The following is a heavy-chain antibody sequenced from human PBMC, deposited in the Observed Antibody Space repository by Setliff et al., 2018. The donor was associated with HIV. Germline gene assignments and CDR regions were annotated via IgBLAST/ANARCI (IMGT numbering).Heavy chain of an antibody. CDR1: GDSISSGSNY. CDR3: ARASSDIPGVDSNYFDD. V-gene: IGHV4-61*02. J-gene: IGHJ4*02. Sequence: SETLSLTCTVSGDSISSGSNYWSWIRQPAGKGLEWIGRIYTSGPRYNPSLENRVTISVDTSKSQFFLMLSSVTAADTAVYYCARASSDIPGVDSNYFDDWDQGTLVTVSS. D-gene: IGHD2-2*01. CDR2: IYTSGP.